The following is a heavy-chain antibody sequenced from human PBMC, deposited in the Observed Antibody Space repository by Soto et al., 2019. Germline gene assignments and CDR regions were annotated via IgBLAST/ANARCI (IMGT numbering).Heavy chain of an antibody. Sequence: QVKLQESGPGLVKPSQTLSLTCTVSGGSINSGDYYWSRIRQSPGKGLEWIGYIYYSGSTDYNPCLKSRVTISIDLYKNQSSLKLNSVTGADSAIYYCARDEAGNANGYYYGYWGQGTLVTVSS. CDR3: ARDEAGNANGYYYGY. V-gene: IGHV4-30-4*01. D-gene: IGHD3-22*01. CDR1: GGSINSGDYY. J-gene: IGHJ4*02. CDR2: IYYSGST.